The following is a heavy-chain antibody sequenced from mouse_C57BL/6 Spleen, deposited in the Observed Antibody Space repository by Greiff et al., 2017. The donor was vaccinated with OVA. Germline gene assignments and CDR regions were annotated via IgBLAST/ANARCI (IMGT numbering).Heavy chain of an antibody. Sequence: QVQLQQPGTELVKPGASVKLSCKASGYTFTSYWMHWVKQRPGQGLEWIGNINPSNGGTKYNEKFKSKATLTVDKSSSTAYMQLSSLTAEDSAVYYFASVLYDGYYGYWGQGTTLTVSS. CDR1: GYTFTSYW. J-gene: IGHJ2*01. CDR2: INPSNGGT. D-gene: IGHD2-3*01. CDR3: ASVLYDGYYGY. V-gene: IGHV1-53*01.